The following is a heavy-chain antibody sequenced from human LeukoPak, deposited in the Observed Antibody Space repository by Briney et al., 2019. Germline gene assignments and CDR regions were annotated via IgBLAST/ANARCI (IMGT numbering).Heavy chain of an antibody. D-gene: IGHD6-19*01. CDR3: ARQSSGDYHWFDP. CDR1: GYSFTNYW. Sequence: GESLKISCKGSGYSFTNYWIGWVRQMPGKGLEWMGIIYPGDSDTRYSPSFQGQVTISADKSINTAYLQWSSLKASDTAMYYCARQSSGDYHWFDPWGQGTLVTVSS. CDR2: IYPGDSDT. V-gene: IGHV5-51*01. J-gene: IGHJ5*02.